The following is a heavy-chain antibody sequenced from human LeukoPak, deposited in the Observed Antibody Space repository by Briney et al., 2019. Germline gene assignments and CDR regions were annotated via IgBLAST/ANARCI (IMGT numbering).Heavy chain of an antibody. CDR3: ARLVATIDF. V-gene: IGHV3-21*01. CDR1: GFTFSNYI. Sequence: PGGSLRLSCAASGFTFSNYIMNWVRQAPRKGLEWVSSISSSSSYIYYADSVKGRFTISRDNAKNALYLQMNSLRAEDTAVYYCARLVATIDFWGQGTLVTVSS. D-gene: IGHD5-12*01. J-gene: IGHJ4*02. CDR2: ISSSSSYI.